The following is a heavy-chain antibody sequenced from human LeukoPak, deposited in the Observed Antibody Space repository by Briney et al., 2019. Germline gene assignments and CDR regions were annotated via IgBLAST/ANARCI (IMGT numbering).Heavy chain of an antibody. V-gene: IGHV1-8*01. CDR3: ARGDHDFWSGYSLYYFDY. CDR1: GYTFTSYD. Sequence: ASVKVSCKASGYTFTSYDINWVRQATRQGLEWMGWMNPNSGNTGYAQKFQGRVTMTRNTSISTAYMELSSLRSEDTAVYYCARGDHDFWSGYSLYYFDYWGQGTLVTVSS. J-gene: IGHJ4*02. D-gene: IGHD3-3*01. CDR2: MNPNSGNT.